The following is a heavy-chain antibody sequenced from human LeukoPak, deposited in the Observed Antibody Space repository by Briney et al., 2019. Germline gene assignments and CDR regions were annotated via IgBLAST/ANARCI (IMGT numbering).Heavy chain of an antibody. D-gene: IGHD6-13*01. V-gene: IGHV3-23*01. CDR2: ISASTSGK. CDR3: AKDSAYRYSSSWYSYY. J-gene: IGHJ4*02. Sequence: PGGSLRLSCAASGFTFRSYGMNWVRQAPGKGLEWISYISASTSGKYYADSVKGRFTISRDNSKNTLYLQMNSLRAEDTAVYYCAKDSAYRYSSSWYSYYWGQGTLVTVSS. CDR1: GFTFRSYG.